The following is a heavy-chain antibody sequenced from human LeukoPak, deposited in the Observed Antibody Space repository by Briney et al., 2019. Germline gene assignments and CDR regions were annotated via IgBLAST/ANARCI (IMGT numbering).Heavy chain of an antibody. J-gene: IGHJ6*03. CDR3: ARGGPLGQLWSRYYYYYMDV. V-gene: IGHV4-61*02. D-gene: IGHD5-18*01. CDR1: GGSISSGFYY. CDR2: IYTTGST. Sequence: SETLSLTCTVSGGSISSGFYYWSWIRQPAGKGLEWIGRIYTTGSTNYNPSLKSRVTISVDTSKNQFSLKLSSVTAADTAVYYCARGGPLGQLWSRYYYYYMDVWGKGTTVTVSS.